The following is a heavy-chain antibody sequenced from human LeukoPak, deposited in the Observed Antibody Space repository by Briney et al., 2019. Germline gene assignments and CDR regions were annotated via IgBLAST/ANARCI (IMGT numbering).Heavy chain of an antibody. V-gene: IGHV1-8*01. Sequence: ASVKVSCKASGYTFTSYDISWVRQTTGQGLEWMGWMNPNSGNTGYAQKFQGRVTMTRNTSISTAYMELSSLRSEDTAVYYCAREAKYSRSSFDYWGQGTLVTVSS. D-gene: IGHD6-13*01. CDR1: GYTFTSYD. CDR2: MNPNSGNT. CDR3: AREAKYSRSSFDY. J-gene: IGHJ4*02.